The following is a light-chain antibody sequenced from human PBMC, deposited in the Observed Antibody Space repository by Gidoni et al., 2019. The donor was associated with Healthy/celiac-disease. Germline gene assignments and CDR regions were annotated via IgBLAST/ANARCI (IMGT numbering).Light chain of an antibody. Sequence: QSALTQPASVSGSPGQSITISCTGTSSDVGGYNSVSWYQHHPGKAPKLIIYEVTNRPSGVSNRFSGSKSGNTASLTISGLQAEDEADYYCSSFTSSSTVIFGGGTKLTVL. CDR3: SSFTSSSTVI. V-gene: IGLV2-14*01. J-gene: IGLJ2*01. CDR1: SSDVGGYNS. CDR2: EVT.